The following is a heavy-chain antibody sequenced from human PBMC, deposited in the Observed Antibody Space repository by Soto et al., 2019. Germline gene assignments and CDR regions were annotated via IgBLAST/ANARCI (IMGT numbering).Heavy chain of an antibody. CDR1: GFTFSSYS. V-gene: IGHV3-21*01. J-gene: IGHJ4*02. D-gene: IGHD2-15*01. CDR2: ISSSSSYI. CDR3: ARGSDCSGGSCYCDY. Sequence: EVQLVESGGGLVKPGGSLRLSCAASGFTFSSYSMNWVRQAPGKGLEWVSSISSSSSYIYYADSVKGRFTISRDNAKNSLYLQMNSLGAEDTAVYYCARGSDCSGGSCYCDYWGQGTLVTVSS.